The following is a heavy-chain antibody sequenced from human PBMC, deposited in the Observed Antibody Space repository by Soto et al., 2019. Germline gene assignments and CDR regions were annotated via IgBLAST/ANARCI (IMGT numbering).Heavy chain of an antibody. V-gene: IGHV3-11*06. CDR2: ISSSSSYT. CDR1: GFIFSDYY. D-gene: IGHD3-3*01. Sequence: GGSLRLSCAASGFIFSDYYMSWIRQAPGKGLEWVSYISSSSSYTNYADSVKGRFTISRDNAKNSLYLQMNSLRAEDTAVYYCARDAHETYYDFWSGYYPWSYYGMDVWGQGTTVTVSS. J-gene: IGHJ6*02. CDR3: ARDAHETYYDFWSGYYPWSYYGMDV.